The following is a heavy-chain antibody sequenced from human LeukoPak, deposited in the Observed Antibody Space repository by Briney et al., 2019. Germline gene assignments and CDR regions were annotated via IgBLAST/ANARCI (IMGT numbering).Heavy chain of an antibody. D-gene: IGHD1-1*01. CDR3: AGLHQSGTTDY. CDR1: GGSISSSNW. V-gene: IGHV4-4*02. J-gene: IGHJ4*02. Sequence: SETLSLTCAVSGGSISSSNWWSWVRQPPGKGLEWIGEIYHSGSTNYNPSLKSRVTISVDKSKNQFSLRLSSVTAADTALYYCAGLHQSGTTDYWGQGTLVTVSS. CDR2: IYHSGST.